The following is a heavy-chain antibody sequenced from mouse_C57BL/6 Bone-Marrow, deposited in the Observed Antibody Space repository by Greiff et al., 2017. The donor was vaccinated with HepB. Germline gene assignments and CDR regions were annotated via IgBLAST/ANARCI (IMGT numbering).Heavy chain of an antibody. Sequence: EVQVVESGGDLVKPGGSLKLSCAASGFTFSSYGMSWVRQTPDKRLEWVATISSGGSYTYYPDSVKGRFTISRDTAKNTLYLQMSSLTSEDTAMYYCARGRLRSLYWYFDVWGTGTTVTVSS. CDR3: ARGRLRSLYWYFDV. J-gene: IGHJ1*03. CDR1: GFTFSSYG. V-gene: IGHV5-6*01. D-gene: IGHD1-1*01. CDR2: ISSGGSYT.